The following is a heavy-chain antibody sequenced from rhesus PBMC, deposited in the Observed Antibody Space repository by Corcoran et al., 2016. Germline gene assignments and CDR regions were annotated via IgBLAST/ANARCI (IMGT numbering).Heavy chain of an antibody. CDR2: ISDSSGST. Sequence: QVQLQASGPGLVKPSETLSLTCAVSGGSVSSSNRWSWIRQPPGKGLEWIGYISDSSGSTYYNPSLKSRVTISTDTSKNQFSLKLSSVTAADTALYYCAQSPTLYSNYVYFDYWGQGVLVTVSS. CDR3: AQSPTLYSNYVYFDY. V-gene: IGHV4-65*01. CDR1: GGSVSSSNR. J-gene: IGHJ4*01. D-gene: IGHD4-23*01.